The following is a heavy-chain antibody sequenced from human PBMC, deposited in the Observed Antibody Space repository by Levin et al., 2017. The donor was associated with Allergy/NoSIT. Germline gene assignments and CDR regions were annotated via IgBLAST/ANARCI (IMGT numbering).Heavy chain of an antibody. CDR2: IDPSDSYT. CDR3: ATHGGGFNYGGAPDWFDP. V-gene: IGHV5-10-1*01. Sequence: GESLKISCKGSGYSFTSYWITWVRQMPGKGLEWMGRIDPSDSYTNYSPSFQGHVTISADKSISTAYLQWSSLKASDSAMYYCATHGGGFNYGGAPDWFDPWGQGTLVTVSS. J-gene: IGHJ5*02. CDR1: GYSFTSYW. D-gene: IGHD5-18*01.